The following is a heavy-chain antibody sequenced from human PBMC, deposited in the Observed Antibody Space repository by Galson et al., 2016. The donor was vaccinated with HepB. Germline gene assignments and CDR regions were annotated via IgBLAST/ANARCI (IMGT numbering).Heavy chain of an antibody. Sequence: SLRLSCAASGFTFTSFGMHWFRQAPGKGLEWVAAISNDGNNIYYADSVKGRFTISRDNSKNTLDLQMNSLRAEDTAVYYCAKDTGPMAEYSSSSNGHLFDPWGQGTLVTVSS. D-gene: IGHD6-6*01. J-gene: IGHJ5*02. CDR3: AKDTGPMAEYSSSSNGHLFDP. CDR1: GFTFTSFG. CDR2: ISNDGNNI. V-gene: IGHV3-30*18.